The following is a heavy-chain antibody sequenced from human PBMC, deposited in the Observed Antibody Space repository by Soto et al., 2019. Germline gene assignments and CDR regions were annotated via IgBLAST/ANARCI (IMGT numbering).Heavy chain of an antibody. CDR3: AKDKLRYFDWSPIPDY. D-gene: IGHD3-9*01. CDR1: GFTFSSYG. J-gene: IGHJ4*02. V-gene: IGHV3-30*18. Sequence: TGGSLRLSCAASGFTFSSYGMHWVRQAPGKGLEWVAVISYDGSNKYYADSVKGRFTISRDNSKNTLYLQMNSLRAEDTAVYYCAKDKLRYFDWSPIPDYWGQGTLVTVSS. CDR2: ISYDGSNK.